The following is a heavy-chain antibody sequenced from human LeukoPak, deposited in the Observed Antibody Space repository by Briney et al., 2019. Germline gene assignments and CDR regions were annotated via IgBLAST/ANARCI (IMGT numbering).Heavy chain of an antibody. Sequence: ASVKVSCKASGYTFTGYYMHWVRQAPGQGLEWMGWINPNSGGTNYAQKFQGRVTMTRDTSISTVYMELNRLTSDDTAVYYCARTDYGGRWYYFDYWGQGTLVTVSS. CDR3: ARTDYGGRWYYFDY. D-gene: IGHD4-23*01. J-gene: IGHJ4*02. CDR1: GYTFTGYY. V-gene: IGHV1-2*02. CDR2: INPNSGGT.